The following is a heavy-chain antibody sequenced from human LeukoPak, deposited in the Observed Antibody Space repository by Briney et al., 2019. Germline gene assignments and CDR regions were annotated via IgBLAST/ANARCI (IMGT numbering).Heavy chain of an antibody. CDR2: VSDGGGST. CDR1: GFNFVNYA. V-gene: IGHV3-23*01. J-gene: IGHJ4*02. CDR3: ATGGYSGLFLLNY. D-gene: IGHD1-26*01. Sequence: GGSLRLSCAASGFNFVNYATSWVRQAPGKGLEWVSGVSDGGGSTHYADSVKGRFTISRDTSKNTLYLQMNSLRVEDTAIYFCATGGYSGLFLLNYWAQGTLVTVSS.